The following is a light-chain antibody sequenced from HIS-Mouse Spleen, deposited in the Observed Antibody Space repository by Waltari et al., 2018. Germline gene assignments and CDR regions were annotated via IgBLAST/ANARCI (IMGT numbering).Light chain of an antibody. J-gene: IGKJ1*01. CDR2: AAF. CDR3: QQLNSYPPT. Sequence: DIQLTQSPSFLSASVGDRVTLTCRASQGISSDLAWYQQKPGKAPKLLIYAAFTLQSGVPSRFRGSGSGTEFTLTISSLQPEDVATYYCQQLNSYPPTFGQGTKVEIK. V-gene: IGKV1-9*01. CDR1: QGISSD.